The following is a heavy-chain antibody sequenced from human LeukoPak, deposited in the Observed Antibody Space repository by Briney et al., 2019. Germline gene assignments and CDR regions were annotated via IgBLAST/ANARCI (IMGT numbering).Heavy chain of an antibody. V-gene: IGHV1-8*01. D-gene: IGHD4-23*01. CDR1: GYTFTSYD. Sequence: ASVKVSCKASGYTFTSYDINWVRQATGQGLEWLGWMNPNSGNTGYAQKFQGRVTITRNTSISTAYMELSSLRSEDTAVYYCARGHLSTVAGHYYYYMDVWGKGTTVTVSS. CDR2: MNPNSGNT. CDR3: ARGHLSTVAGHYYYYMDV. J-gene: IGHJ6*03.